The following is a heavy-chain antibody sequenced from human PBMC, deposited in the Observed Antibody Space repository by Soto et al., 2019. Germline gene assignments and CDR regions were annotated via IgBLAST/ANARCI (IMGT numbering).Heavy chain of an antibody. Sequence: PGGSLRLSCAASGFTFSSYAMSWVRQAPGKGLEWVSAISGSGGSTYYADSVKGRFTISRDNSKNTLYLQMNSLRAEDTAVYYCAKDQDYDFWSGSPHWFDPWGQGTLVTVSS. CDR1: GFTFSSYA. CDR3: AKDQDYDFWSGSPHWFDP. V-gene: IGHV3-23*01. CDR2: ISGSGGST. D-gene: IGHD3-3*01. J-gene: IGHJ5*02.